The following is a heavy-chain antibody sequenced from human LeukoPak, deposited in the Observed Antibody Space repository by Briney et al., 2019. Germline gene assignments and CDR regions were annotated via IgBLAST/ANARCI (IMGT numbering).Heavy chain of an antibody. CDR1: GGTFSSYA. D-gene: IGHD3-22*01. V-gene: IGHV1-69*13. Sequence: GASVMVSCKASGGTFSSYAISWVRQAPGQGLEWMGGIIPIFGTANYAQKFQGRVTITADESTSTAYMKLSSLRSEDTAVYYCAREGSGYYAPPSLWGQGTLVTVSS. J-gene: IGHJ4*02. CDR2: IIPIFGTA. CDR3: AREGSGYYAPPSL.